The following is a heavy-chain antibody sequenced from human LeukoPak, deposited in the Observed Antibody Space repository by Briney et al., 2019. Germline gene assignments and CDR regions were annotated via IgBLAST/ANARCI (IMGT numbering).Heavy chain of an antibody. CDR2: IYYSGST. V-gene: IGHV4-59*08. CDR1: GGSFSSYY. Sequence: PSETLSLTCAVYGGSFSSYYWSWIRQPPGKGLEWIGYIYYSGSTNYNPSLKSRVTISVDTSKNQFSLKLSSVTAADTAVYYCARVTPYKTYYYDSSGFFDYWGQGTLVTVSS. J-gene: IGHJ4*01. CDR3: ARVTPYKTYYYDSSGFFDY. D-gene: IGHD3-22*01.